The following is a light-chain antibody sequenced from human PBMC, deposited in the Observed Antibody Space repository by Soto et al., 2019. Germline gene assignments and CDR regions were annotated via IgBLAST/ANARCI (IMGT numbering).Light chain of an antibody. J-gene: IGKJ1*01. CDR3: QQSYNNPPT. CDR1: QSISSW. V-gene: IGKV1-39*01. CDR2: GAA. Sequence: DIQMTQSPSTLSASVGDRVTITCRASQSISSWLAWYQQKPGKAPKVLIYGAATLQSGVPSRFSGSGSGTDFTLTISSLQPEDCATYYCQQSYNNPPTFGQGTKVDIK.